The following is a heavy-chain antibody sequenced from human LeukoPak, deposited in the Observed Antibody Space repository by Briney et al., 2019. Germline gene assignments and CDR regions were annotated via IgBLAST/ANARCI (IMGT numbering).Heavy chain of an antibody. Sequence: GGSLRLYCAASGFTFSSYWMHWVRQAPGKGLVWVSRLNTDGSITNYADSVKGRFTISRDDAKSTLYLQMNSLRAEDTAVYYCARAGSYRFDYWGLGTLVTVSS. J-gene: IGHJ4*02. V-gene: IGHV3-74*01. D-gene: IGHD1-26*01. CDR1: GFTFSSYW. CDR3: ARAGSYRFDY. CDR2: LNTDGSIT.